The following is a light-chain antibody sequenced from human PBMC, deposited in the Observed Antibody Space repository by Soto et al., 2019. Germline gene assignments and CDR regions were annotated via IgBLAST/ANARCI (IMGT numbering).Light chain of an antibody. J-gene: IGKJ1*01. CDR2: GAS. CDR1: QSVSSN. CDR3: QQYNNWPGT. V-gene: IGKV3-15*01. Sequence: EIVMTQSPATLSVSPGERATLSCRASQSVSSNLAWYQQKPGQAPRLLIYGASARATGIPARFSGGGSGTEFTLTISSLQSEDFAVYYCQQYNNWPGTFGQGTKV.